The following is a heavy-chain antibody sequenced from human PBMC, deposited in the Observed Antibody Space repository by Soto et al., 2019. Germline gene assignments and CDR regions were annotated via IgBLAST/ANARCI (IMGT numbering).Heavy chain of an antibody. CDR3: AKRSAKGDYYFDY. Sequence: GGSLRLSCAASGFTFSSYAMSWVRQAPGKGLEWVSAISGSGGSTYYAESVKGRFTISRDNSKNMQYLQMISLRAEDTCVYYRAKRSAKGDYYFDYWGQGTLVTVSS. CDR1: GFTFSSYA. J-gene: IGHJ4*02. V-gene: IGHV3-23*01. CDR2: ISGSGGST. D-gene: IGHD6-25*01.